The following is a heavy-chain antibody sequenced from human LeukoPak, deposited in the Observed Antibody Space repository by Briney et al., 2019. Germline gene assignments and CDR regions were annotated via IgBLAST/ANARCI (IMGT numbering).Heavy chain of an antibody. CDR2: LDPSGSQK. V-gene: IGHV3-7*01. CDR3: AIGTSGNH. J-gene: IGHJ4*02. D-gene: IGHD3-10*01. CDR1: GFTFNRSW. Sequence: GGSLRLPCAASGFTFNRSWMNWVRQAPGKGLEWVANLDPSGSQKRYVDSVKGRFIISKDNPGASLYLDMYSLRAEDTAIYYCAIGTSGNHWGQGTLVTVSS.